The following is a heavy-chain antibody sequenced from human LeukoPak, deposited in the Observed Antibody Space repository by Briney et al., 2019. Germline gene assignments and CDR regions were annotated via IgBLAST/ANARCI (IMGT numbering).Heavy chain of an antibody. CDR1: GLTFSEFH. CDR3: AREYTVTTYYFDY. CDR2: ISRSSDYT. Sequence: GGSLRLSCAASGLTFSEFHMSWIRQAPGKGLEWISYISRSSDYTHYADSVKGRFTISRDNAKNSLYLQMNSLRAEDTAVYYCAREYTVTTYYFDYWGQGTLVTVSS. V-gene: IGHV3-11*05. D-gene: IGHD4-17*01. J-gene: IGHJ4*02.